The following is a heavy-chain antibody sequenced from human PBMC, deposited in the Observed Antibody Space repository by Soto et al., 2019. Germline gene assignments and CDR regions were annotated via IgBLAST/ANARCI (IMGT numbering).Heavy chain of an antibody. D-gene: IGHD3-16*01. V-gene: IGHV4-31*03. CDR2: IYYSGST. CDR1: GGSISSGGYY. Sequence: QVQLQESGPGLVKPSQTLSLTCTVSGGSISSGGYYCSWIRQHPGKGLEWIGYIYYSGSTYYNPSLKGRGAISVDTSKNQFPLKLSSVTAADTAVYYCALRLGDPGRLYFDYWGQGTLVTVSS. J-gene: IGHJ4*02. CDR3: ALRLGDPGRLYFDY.